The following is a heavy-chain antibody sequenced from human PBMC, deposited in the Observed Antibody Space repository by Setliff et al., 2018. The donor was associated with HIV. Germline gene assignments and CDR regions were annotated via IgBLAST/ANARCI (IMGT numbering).Heavy chain of an antibody. CDR3: TADLVPLSSGRYLGPLDY. CDR2: VKSKDDGGTI. J-gene: IGHJ4*02. D-gene: IGHD1-26*01. Sequence: PGGSLRLSCAASGFTFSSAWMSWVRQAPGKGLEGVGRVKSKDDGGTIEYAAPVKGRFTISRDDSENTLYLQMNSLKTEDTGVYYCTADLVPLSSGRYLGPLDYWGQGISVTVSS. V-gene: IGHV3-15*01. CDR1: GFTFSSAW.